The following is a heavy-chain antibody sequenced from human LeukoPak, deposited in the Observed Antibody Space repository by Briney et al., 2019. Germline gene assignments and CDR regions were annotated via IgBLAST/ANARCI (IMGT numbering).Heavy chain of an antibody. CDR2: ISGSGVST. J-gene: IGHJ4*02. CDR1: GFTFSSYA. V-gene: IGHV3-23*01. Sequence: GGSLRLSCAASGFTFSSYAMSSVRQAPGKGLEWVSAISGSGVSTYYADSVRGRFTISRDNSKNTLYMQMNGLGAEDTAVYYCAKKKELAGAGCFDYWGQGTLVTVSS. D-gene: IGHD1-7*01. CDR3: AKKKELAGAGCFDY.